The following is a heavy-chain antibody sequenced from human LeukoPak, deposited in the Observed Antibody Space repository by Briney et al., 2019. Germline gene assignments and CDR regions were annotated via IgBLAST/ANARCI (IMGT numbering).Heavy chain of an antibody. CDR1: GFTFSTNW. V-gene: IGHV3-23*01. J-gene: IGHJ6*02. CDR2: LSGSGITT. D-gene: IGHD6-13*01. CDR3: ARTIAQYTNTWLYYYYGLDV. Sequence: GGSLRLSCAASGFTFSTNWMSWVRQAPGKGLEWVSTLSGSGITTYYADSVKGRFTISRDNSETTLYLQMNSLGADDTALYYCARTIAQYTNTWLYYYYGLDVWGQGTTVTVSS.